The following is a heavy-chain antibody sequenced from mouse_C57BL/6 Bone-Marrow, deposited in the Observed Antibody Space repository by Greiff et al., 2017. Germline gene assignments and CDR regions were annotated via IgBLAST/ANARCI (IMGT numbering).Heavy chain of an antibody. CDR3: ARDACDYGSSEGYFDV. D-gene: IGHD1-1*01. CDR2: SRNKANDYTT. V-gene: IGHV7-1*01. Sequence: EVNLVESGGGLVQSGRSLRLSCATSGFTFSDFYMEWVRQAPGKGLEWIAASRNKANDYTTEYSASVKGRFIVSRDTSQSILYLQMNALRAEDTAIYYCARDACDYGSSEGYFDVWGTGTTVTVSS. CDR1: GFTFSDFY. J-gene: IGHJ1*03.